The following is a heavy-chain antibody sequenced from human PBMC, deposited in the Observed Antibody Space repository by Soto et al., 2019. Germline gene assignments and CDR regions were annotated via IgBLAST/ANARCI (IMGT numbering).Heavy chain of an antibody. CDR1: GGPISPYY. CDR3: VRDGGYFDSSGSGVYNYYGVDV. CDR2: IYYTGRT. Sequence: QVQLQESGPGLVKPSQTLSLTCTVSGGPISPYYWSWIRQPAGKGLEGIGRIYYTGRTNYNPPLKSRVSMSLDTAMFQISLKVKSVTAADMAVYYCVRDGGYFDSSGSGVYNYYGVDVWGRGNTVTVSS. J-gene: IGHJ6*02. V-gene: IGHV4-4*07. D-gene: IGHD3-22*01.